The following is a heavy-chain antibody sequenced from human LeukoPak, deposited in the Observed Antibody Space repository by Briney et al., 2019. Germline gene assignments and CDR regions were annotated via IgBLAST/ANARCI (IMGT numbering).Heavy chain of an antibody. CDR3: ARVGGDYGMDV. Sequence: ASVTVSCTASGYTFTIYSITWVRQAPGQGLEWMGWISAYNGNTNYAQKLQGRVTVTTDTSTSTVYMELRSLRSDDTAVYYCARVGGDYGMDVWGLGTTVTVSS. CDR2: ISAYNGNT. V-gene: IGHV1-18*01. CDR1: GYTFTIYS. D-gene: IGHD4-17*01. J-gene: IGHJ6*02.